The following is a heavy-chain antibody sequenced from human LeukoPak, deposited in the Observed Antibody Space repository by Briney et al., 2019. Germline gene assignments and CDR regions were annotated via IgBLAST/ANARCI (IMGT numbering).Heavy chain of an antibody. V-gene: IGHV4-59*01. CDR2: IYYSGST. J-gene: IGHJ4*02. Sequence: SETLSLTCTVSGGSISSYYWSWIRQPPGKGLEWIGYIYYSGSTNYNPSLKSRVTISVDTSKNQFSLKLSSVTAADTAVYYCAREGVVSSGWYSPADYWGREPWSPSPQ. D-gene: IGHD6-19*01. CDR1: GGSISSYY. CDR3: AREGVVSSGWYSPADY.